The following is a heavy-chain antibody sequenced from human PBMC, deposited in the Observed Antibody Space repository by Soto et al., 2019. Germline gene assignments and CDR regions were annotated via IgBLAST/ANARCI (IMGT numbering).Heavy chain of an antibody. J-gene: IGHJ5*02. V-gene: IGHV1-69*08. Sequence: QVQLVQSGAEVKKPGSSVKVSCKASGGTFSSYTISWVRQAPGQGLEWMGRIIPILGIANYAQKFQGRVTITADKSTSTAYMELSSLRSEDTAVYYCAREGLGYCSGGSCYGGLDPWGQGTLVTVSS. CDR3: AREGLGYCSGGSCYGGLDP. CDR1: GGTFSSYT. D-gene: IGHD2-15*01. CDR2: IIPILGIA.